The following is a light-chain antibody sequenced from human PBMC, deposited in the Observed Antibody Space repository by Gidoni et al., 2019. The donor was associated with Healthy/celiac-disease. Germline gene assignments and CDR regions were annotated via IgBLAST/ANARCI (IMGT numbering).Light chain of an antibody. CDR1: QSVSSSY. V-gene: IGKV3-20*01. Sequence: IVLTQSPGTLSLSPGERATLSCRASQSVSSSYLAWYQQKPGQAPRLLIYGASSRATGIPDRFSGSGSGTCFTLTISKLEPEDFAVYYCQQYGRPPVEFTFGPGTKVDIK. CDR3: QQYGRPPVEFT. J-gene: IGKJ3*01. CDR2: GAS.